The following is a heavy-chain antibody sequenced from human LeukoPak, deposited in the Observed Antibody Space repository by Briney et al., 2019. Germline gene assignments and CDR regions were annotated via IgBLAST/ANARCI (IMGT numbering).Heavy chain of an antibody. D-gene: IGHD2-2*02. V-gene: IGHV4-59*01. CDR3: ARALGGERYCSSTSCYRFDY. J-gene: IGHJ4*02. Sequence: SETLSLTCTVSGGSISSYDWSWIRQPPGKGLEWIGYIYYSASTNYNPALEKRVTISVDTSKNQFSLKLSSVFAADTAVYYCARALGGERYCSSTSCYRFDYWGQGTLVTVSS. CDR1: GGSISSYD. CDR2: IYYSAST.